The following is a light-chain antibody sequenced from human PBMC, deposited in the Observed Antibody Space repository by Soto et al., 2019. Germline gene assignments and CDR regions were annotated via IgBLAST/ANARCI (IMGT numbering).Light chain of an antibody. CDR2: GAS. CDR1: QSAFSTY. Sequence: EIVLMQSPGTLSLSPGERATLSCRASQSAFSTYLAWYQQKPGQAPRLLIYGASSRATGIPDRFSGSGSGTDFTLTISRLEPEDFAVYYCQQYGNSPWTLGQGTKVEIK. CDR3: QQYGNSPWT. J-gene: IGKJ1*01. V-gene: IGKV3-20*01.